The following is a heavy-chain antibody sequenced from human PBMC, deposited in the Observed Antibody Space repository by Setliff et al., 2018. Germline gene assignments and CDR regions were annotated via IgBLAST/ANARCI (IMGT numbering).Heavy chain of an antibody. CDR3: ARGGVFGSSYFDL. CDR2: IDTGGRT. D-gene: IGHD3-10*01. V-gene: IGHV3-53*01. Sequence: GESLKLSCVGSGFSVSGNYMNWVRQAPGKGLEWVSLIDTGGRTYYADSVKGRFTIFRDNSKSTVYLQMNSLRGEDTAVYYCARGGVFGSSYFDLWGRGTLVTVSS. CDR1: GFSVSGNY. J-gene: IGHJ2*01.